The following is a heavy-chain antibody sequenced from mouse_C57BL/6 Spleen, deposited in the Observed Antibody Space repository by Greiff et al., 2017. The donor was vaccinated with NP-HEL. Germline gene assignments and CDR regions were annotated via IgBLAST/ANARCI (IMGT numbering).Heavy chain of an antibody. V-gene: IGHV1-69*01. D-gene: IGHD2-5*01. CDR2: IDPSDSYT. Sequence: VKLQQPGAELVMPGASVKLSCKASGYTFTSYWMHWVKQRSGQGLEWIGEIDPSDSYTNYNQKFKGKSTLTVDKSSSTAYMQLSSLTSEDSAVYYCARNGHYSNSWFAYWGQGTLVTVSA. CDR1: GYTFTSYW. J-gene: IGHJ3*01. CDR3: ARNGHYSNSWFAY.